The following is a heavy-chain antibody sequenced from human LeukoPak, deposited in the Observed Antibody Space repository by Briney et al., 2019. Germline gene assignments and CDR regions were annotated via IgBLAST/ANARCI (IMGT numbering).Heavy chain of an antibody. CDR3: ARAYGSGSSYHPDY. D-gene: IGHD3-10*01. J-gene: IGHJ4*02. Sequence: ASVKVSCKASGYTFTAYYMHWVRQAPGQGLESMGWINPNSGGTNSSQKFQDRVTLTRDTSISTAYMELGSQRSDDTAIYYCARAYGSGSSYHPDYWGQGTLVTVSS. V-gene: IGHV1-2*02. CDR2: INPNSGGT. CDR1: GYTFTAYY.